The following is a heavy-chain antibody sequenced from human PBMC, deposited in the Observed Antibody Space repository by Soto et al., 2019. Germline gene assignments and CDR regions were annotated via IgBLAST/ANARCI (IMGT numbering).Heavy chain of an antibody. D-gene: IGHD3-10*01. CDR2: IYYSGRT. J-gene: IGHJ4*02. Sequence: SETLSLTCTVSGASLSSDNYYWTWIRQLPGKGLEWIGYIYYSGRTYYNPSLESRVSISVDTSKNQFALKLSSVTAADTAVYYCATPGEFIFDYWGQGTPVTVSS. CDR3: ATPGEFIFDY. V-gene: IGHV4-31*03. CDR1: GASLSSDNYY.